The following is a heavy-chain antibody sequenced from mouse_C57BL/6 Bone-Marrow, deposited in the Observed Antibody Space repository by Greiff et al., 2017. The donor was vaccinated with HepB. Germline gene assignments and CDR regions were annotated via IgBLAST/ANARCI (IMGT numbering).Heavy chain of an antibody. Sequence: EVKLMESEGGLVQPGSSMKLSCTASGFTFSDYYMAWVRQVPEKGLEWVANINYDGSSTYYLDSLKSRFIISRDNAKNILYLQMSSLKSEDTATYYCAREDYYSNYWYFDVWGTGTTVTVSS. CDR3: AREDYYSNYWYFDV. CDR2: INYDGSST. D-gene: IGHD2-5*01. V-gene: IGHV5-16*01. J-gene: IGHJ1*03. CDR1: GFTFSDYY.